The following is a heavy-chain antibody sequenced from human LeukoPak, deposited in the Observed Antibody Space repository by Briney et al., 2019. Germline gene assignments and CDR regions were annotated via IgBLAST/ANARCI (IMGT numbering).Heavy chain of an antibody. J-gene: IGHJ4*02. V-gene: IGHV4-34*01. CDR2: INHSRST. D-gene: IGHD6-13*01. CDR1: GGSFSGYY. CDR3: ARGEEQQLAPDY. Sequence: ASETLSLTCAVYGGSFSGYYWSWIRQPPGKGLEWIGEINHSRSTNYNPSLKSRVTISVDTSKNQFSLKLSSVTAADTAVYYCARGEEQQLAPDYWGQGTLVTVSS.